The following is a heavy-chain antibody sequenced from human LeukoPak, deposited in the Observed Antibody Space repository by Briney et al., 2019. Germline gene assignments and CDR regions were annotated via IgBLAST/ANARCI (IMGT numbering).Heavy chain of an antibody. CDR1: GFIFSNYW. Sequence: PGGSPRLSCAASGFIFSNYWMHWVRQAPGKGLVWVSRINSDGIITTYADSVKGRFTISRDNAKNTLYLQMNSLRAEDTAMYHCAIVPYYDILTGYSSFDCWGQGTLVTVSS. V-gene: IGHV3-74*03. J-gene: IGHJ4*02. CDR2: INSDGIIT. CDR3: AIVPYYDILTGYSSFDC. D-gene: IGHD3-9*01.